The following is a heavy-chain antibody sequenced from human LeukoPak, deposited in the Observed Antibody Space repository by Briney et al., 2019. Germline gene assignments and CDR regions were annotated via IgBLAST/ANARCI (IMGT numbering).Heavy chain of an antibody. CDR1: GGSISSYY. CDR3: ARGVPNYYGSGSNDY. V-gene: IGHV4-34*01. D-gene: IGHD3-10*01. J-gene: IGHJ4*02. Sequence: SETLSLTCTVSGGSISSYYWSWIRQPPGKGLEWIGEINHSGSTNYNPSLKSRVTISVDTSKNQFSLKLSSVTAADTAVYYCARGVPNYYGSGSNDYWGQGTLVTVSS. CDR2: INHSGST.